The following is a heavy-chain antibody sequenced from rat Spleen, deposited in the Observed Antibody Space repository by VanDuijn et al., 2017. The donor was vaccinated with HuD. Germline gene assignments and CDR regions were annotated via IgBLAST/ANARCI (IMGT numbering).Heavy chain of an antibody. Sequence: EVQLVESGGVLVQPGRSLKLSCAASGFTFSDYHMAWVRQAPKKGLEWVATIIYDGSKTYYRDSVKGRFTISRDNAKSTLYLQMGSLRSEDTATYYCATHPDGGYPFAYWGQGTLVTVSS. D-gene: IGHD1-11*01. CDR3: ATHPDGGYPFAY. J-gene: IGHJ3*01. CDR2: IIYDGSKT. CDR1: GFTFSDYH. V-gene: IGHV5S10*01.